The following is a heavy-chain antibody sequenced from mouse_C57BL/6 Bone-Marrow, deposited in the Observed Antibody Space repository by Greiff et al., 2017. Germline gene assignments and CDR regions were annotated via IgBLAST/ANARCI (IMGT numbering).Heavy chain of an antibody. CDR2: FAPEDGEI. Sequence: VQLQQSGAELVKPGASVKLSCTASGSNIKDYDMHWVKQRSEQGLEWIGRFAPEDGEIKSAPKFQGKATLTADTSSNTAYLQLSSLTSEDTAVYYCAAIYDGYRYFDVWGTGTTVTVSS. CDR1: GSNIKDYD. V-gene: IGHV14-2*01. D-gene: IGHD2-3*01. J-gene: IGHJ1*03. CDR3: AAIYDGYRYFDV.